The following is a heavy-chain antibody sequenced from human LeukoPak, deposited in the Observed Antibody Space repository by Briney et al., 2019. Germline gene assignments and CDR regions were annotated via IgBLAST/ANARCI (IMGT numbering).Heavy chain of an antibody. V-gene: IGHV4-59*08. J-gene: IGHJ4*02. CDR1: GGSISSYY. CDR2: IYYSGST. D-gene: IGHD6-19*01. CDR3: ARQWLATGYFDY. Sequence: SETLSLTCTVSGGSISSYYWSWVRQPPGEGLEWIGYIYYSGSTNYNPSLKSRVTISVDTSKNQFSLKLSSVTAADTAVYYCARQWLATGYFDYWGQGTLVTVSS.